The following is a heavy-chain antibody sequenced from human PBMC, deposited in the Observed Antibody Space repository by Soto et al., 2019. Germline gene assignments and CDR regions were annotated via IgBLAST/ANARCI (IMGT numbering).Heavy chain of an antibody. CDR2: INGGGDVK. D-gene: IGHD3-3*01. CDR1: GFAFANYE. Sequence: EVQLVESGGGLVQPGRSLRLSCAASGFAFANYEMHWVRQAPGKGLDWVAYINGGGDVKYYADSVEGRFTISRDNAKNALFLQMDNLRAEDTAIYYCARLSGDGFWKSYSPYNLFASWGQGALVTVSS. V-gene: IGHV3-48*03. J-gene: IGHJ5*01. CDR3: ARLSGDGFWKSYSPYNLFAS.